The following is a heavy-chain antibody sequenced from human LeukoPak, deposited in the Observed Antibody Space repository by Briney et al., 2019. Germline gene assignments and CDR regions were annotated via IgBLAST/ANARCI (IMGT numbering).Heavy chain of an antibody. D-gene: IGHD3-22*01. CDR3: ARELRVYYYDSSGYPQN. J-gene: IGHJ1*01. V-gene: IGHV3-11*04. Sequence: GGSLRLSCAASGFTFSDYYMSWIRQAPGKGLEWVSYISSSGSTIYYADSVKGRFTISRDNAKNSLYLQMNSLRAEDTAVYYCARELRVYYYDSSGYPQNWGQGTLVTVSS. CDR1: GFTFSDYY. CDR2: ISSSGSTI.